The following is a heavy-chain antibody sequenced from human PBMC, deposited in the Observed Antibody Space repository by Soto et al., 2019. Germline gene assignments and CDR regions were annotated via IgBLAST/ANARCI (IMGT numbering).Heavy chain of an antibody. J-gene: IGHJ6*02. Sequence: PGGSLRLSCTAAGITLSTYGMHWVRQAPGKGLEWVAGISYDGNIKDYADSVKGRFTISRDNAKNSLYLQMNSLRAEDTAVYYSVTLNWVVVVPAADHYGMDVWGQGTTVTVSS. CDR1: GITLSTYG. CDR3: VTLNWVVVVPAADHYGMDV. D-gene: IGHD2-2*01. V-gene: IGHV3-30*03. CDR2: ISYDGNIK.